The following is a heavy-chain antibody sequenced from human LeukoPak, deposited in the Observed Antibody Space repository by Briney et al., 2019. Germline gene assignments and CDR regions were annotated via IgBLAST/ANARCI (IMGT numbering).Heavy chain of an antibody. CDR3: ARSAARPDAAFDWFDP. CDR1: GYSFTSYW. V-gene: IGHV5-51*01. J-gene: IGHJ5*02. Sequence: GESLKISRKGSGYSFTSYWIGWVRQMPGKGLEWMGIIYPGDSDTRYSPSFQGQVTISADKSISTAYLQWSSLKASDTAMYHCARSAARPDAAFDWFDPWGQGTLVTVSS. D-gene: IGHD6-6*01. CDR2: IYPGDSDT.